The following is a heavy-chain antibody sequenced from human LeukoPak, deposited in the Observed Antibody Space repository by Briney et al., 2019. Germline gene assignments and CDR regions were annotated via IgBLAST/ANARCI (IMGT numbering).Heavy chain of an antibody. J-gene: IGHJ5*02. CDR2: IYYSGST. CDR3: ARQGIAAALVGIEEGWFDP. D-gene: IGHD6-13*01. V-gene: IGHV4-39*01. Sequence: SETLSLTCTVSGGSISSSSSYWGWIRQPPGKGLEWIGSIYYSGSTYYNPSLKSRVTISVDTSKNQFSLKLSSVTAADTAVYYCARQGIAAALVGIEEGWFDPWGQGTLVTVSS. CDR1: GGSISSSSSY.